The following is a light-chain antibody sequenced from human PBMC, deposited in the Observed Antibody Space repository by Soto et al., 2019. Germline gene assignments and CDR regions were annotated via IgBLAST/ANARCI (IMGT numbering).Light chain of an antibody. CDR1: QTVSNSY. V-gene: IGKV3-20*01. CDR2: GAS. Sequence: ELVLTQSPGTLSLSPGERATLSCRASQTVSNSYLAWHQQKPGQAPRLLIYGASSRATGIPDRFSGSVSGTDFTLTISRVETEDFALYYCQQYGSSPFTLGPGTIVDIK. J-gene: IGKJ3*01. CDR3: QQYGSSPFT.